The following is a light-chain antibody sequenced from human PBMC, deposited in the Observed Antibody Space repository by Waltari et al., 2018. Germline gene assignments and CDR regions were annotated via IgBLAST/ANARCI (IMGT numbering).Light chain of an antibody. Sequence: QSVLTQPPSVSAAPGQRVTISCSGGSSNIGNNYVSWYRQFPGTAPKLLIYEATERPSGIPGRFSGSKSGTSATLDITGLQAGDEADYCCGTWDSSLSGAVFGGGTHLTVL. CDR3: GTWDSSLSGAV. J-gene: IGLJ7*01. CDR2: EAT. V-gene: IGLV1-51*02. CDR1: SSNIGNNY.